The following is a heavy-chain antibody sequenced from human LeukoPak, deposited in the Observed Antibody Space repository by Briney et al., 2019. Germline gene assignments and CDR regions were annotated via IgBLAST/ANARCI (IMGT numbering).Heavy chain of an antibody. D-gene: IGHD5-12*01. V-gene: IGHV1-58*02. Sequence: ASVKVSCKASGFTFTSSAMQWVRQARGQRLEWIGWIVVGGGNTNYAQKFQERVTITRDMSTSTAYTELSSLRSEDTAVYYCAAGHSRGYSGYGWGQGTLVTVSS. CDR2: IVVGGGNT. CDR3: AAGHSRGYSGYG. J-gene: IGHJ4*02. CDR1: GFTFTSSA.